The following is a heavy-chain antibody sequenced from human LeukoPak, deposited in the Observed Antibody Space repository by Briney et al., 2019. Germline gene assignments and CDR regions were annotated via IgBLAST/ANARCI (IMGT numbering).Heavy chain of an antibody. Sequence: ASVKVSFKTSGYSFTCYYMHWVRQAPGQGLEWMGWINPNSGGTNYAQKFQGRVTMTRDTSISTAYMELSRLRADDTAVYYCAPSGNEYYFDYWGQGTLVTVSS. CDR2: INPNSGGT. J-gene: IGHJ4*02. CDR3: APSGNEYYFDY. D-gene: IGHD1-1*01. CDR1: GYSFTCYY. V-gene: IGHV1-2*02.